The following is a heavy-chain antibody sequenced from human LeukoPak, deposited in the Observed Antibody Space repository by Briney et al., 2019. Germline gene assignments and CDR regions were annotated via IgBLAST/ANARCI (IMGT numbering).Heavy chain of an antibody. D-gene: IGHD3-22*01. CDR3: ARVDYYDSSGYFEGAWFNP. J-gene: IGHJ5*02. V-gene: IGHV4-59*01. Sequence: SETLSLTCTVSGGSITDYYWSWIRQPPGKGLEWIEYIPYSGSTTYNPSLKSRVSISVDTSRNQCSLNLSSVTAADTAVYYCARVDYYDSSGYFEGAWFNPWGQGALVTVSS. CDR2: IPYSGST. CDR1: GGSITDYY.